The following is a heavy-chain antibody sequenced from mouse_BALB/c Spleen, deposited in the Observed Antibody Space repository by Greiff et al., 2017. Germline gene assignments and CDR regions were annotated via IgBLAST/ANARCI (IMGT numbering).Heavy chain of an antibody. CDR2: INPSNGGT. CDR1: GYTFTSYY. J-gene: IGHJ4*01. V-gene: IGHV1S81*02. D-gene: IGHD2-1*01. CDR3: TRGEDYYGNPEAMDY. Sequence: VQLQQSGAELVKPGASVKLSCKASGYTFTSYYMYWVKQRPGQGLEWIGEINPSNGGTNFNEKFKSKATLTVDKSSSTAYMQLSSLTSEDSAVYYCTRGEDYYGNPEAMDYWGQGTSVTVSS.